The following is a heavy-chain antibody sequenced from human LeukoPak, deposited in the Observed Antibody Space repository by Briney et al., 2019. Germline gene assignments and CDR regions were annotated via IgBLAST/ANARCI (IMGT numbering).Heavy chain of an antibody. D-gene: IGHD5-24*01. CDR1: GGSLSDYY. CDR2: VYNSEGT. Sequence: SETLSLTCTVSGGSLSDYYWSWIRQPPGKGLEWIGYVYNSEGTYYNPSLKCRVTISVDTSKSQFSLKSTSVTAADAAVYYCARSRDGYNFVDYWGQGTLVTVSS. J-gene: IGHJ4*02. CDR3: ARSRDGYNFVDY. V-gene: IGHV4-59*01.